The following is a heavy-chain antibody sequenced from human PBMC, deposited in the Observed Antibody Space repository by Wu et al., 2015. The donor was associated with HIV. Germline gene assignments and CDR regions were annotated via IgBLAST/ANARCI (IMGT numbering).Heavy chain of an antibody. Sequence: QVQLLQSGAEVKRPGASVKVSCKASGYTFTAFYIHWVRQAPGQGPEWLGWINPINGATIYSENFEGRVTLTRDTSANTAFMELTSLRSDDTAVYFCARDAPPITTEFDQWGQGTLVSVSS. V-gene: IGHV1-2*02. CDR3: ARDAPPITTEFDQ. CDR1: GYTFTAFY. CDR2: INPINGAT. D-gene: IGHD3-22*01. J-gene: IGHJ4*02.